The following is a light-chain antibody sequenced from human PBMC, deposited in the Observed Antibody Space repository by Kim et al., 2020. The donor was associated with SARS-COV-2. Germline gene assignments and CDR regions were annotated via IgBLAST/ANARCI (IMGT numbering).Light chain of an antibody. CDR3: AAWDDSLSGWV. J-gene: IGLJ3*02. CDR1: SFNIGSNY. CDR2: RNN. Sequence: ELTQPPSASGTPGQRVTISCSGSSFNIGSNYVYWYQQLPGTAPKLLIYRNNQRPSGVPDRFSGSKSGTSASLAISGLRSEDEADYYCAAWDDSLSGWVFGGGTQLTVL. V-gene: IGLV1-47*01.